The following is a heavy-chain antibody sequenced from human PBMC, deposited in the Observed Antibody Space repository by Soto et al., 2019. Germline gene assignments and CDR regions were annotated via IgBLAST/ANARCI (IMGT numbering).Heavy chain of an antibody. CDR1: GGSISSSSYY. CDR3: ARLLYGSGSYWFDP. Sequence: SETLSLTCTVSGGSISSSSYYWGWIRQPPGKGLEWIGSIYYSGSTYYNPSLKSRVTISVDTSKNQFSLKLSSVTAADTAVYYCARLLYGSGSYWFDPWGQGTLVTVSS. CDR2: IYYSGST. D-gene: IGHD3-10*01. J-gene: IGHJ5*02. V-gene: IGHV4-39*01.